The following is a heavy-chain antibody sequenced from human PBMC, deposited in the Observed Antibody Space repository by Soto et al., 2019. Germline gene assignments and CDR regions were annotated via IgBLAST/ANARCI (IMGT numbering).Heavy chain of an antibody. D-gene: IGHD5-18*01. Sequence: GGSLRLSCAASGFNFNIAWMSWVRQVPGGGLEWVGRIKTEADGGTTDYAAAVKGRFTISRDESQTTVFLEMNSLKTEDTAIYFCITFSYAYPLFDNWGQGTRVTVSS. CDR3: ITFSYAYPLFDN. J-gene: IGHJ4*02. CDR1: GFNFNIAW. V-gene: IGHV3-15*01. CDR2: IKTEADGGTT.